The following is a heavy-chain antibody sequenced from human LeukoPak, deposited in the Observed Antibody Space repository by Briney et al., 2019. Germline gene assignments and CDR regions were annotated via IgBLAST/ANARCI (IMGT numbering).Heavy chain of an antibody. V-gene: IGHV3-9*01. Sequence: PGRSLRLSCAASGFTFDDYAMHWVRQAPGKGLEWVSGISWNSGSIGYADSVKGRFTVSRDNAMNSLYLQMNSLRAEDTALYYCAKIAAAVVYWGQGTLVTVSS. CDR1: GFTFDDYA. CDR3: AKIAAAVVY. D-gene: IGHD6-13*01. CDR2: ISWNSGSI. J-gene: IGHJ4*02.